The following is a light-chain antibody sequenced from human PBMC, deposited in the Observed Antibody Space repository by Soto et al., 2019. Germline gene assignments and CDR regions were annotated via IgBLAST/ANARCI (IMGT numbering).Light chain of an antibody. CDR1: SGHSSNA. V-gene: IGLV4-69*01. CDR3: QTWGTDFWV. Sequence: QPVLTQSPSASASLGASVRLTCILSSGHSSNAVTWHQQQPEKGPRFLMRLNSDGSHTKGDGIPDRFSGSSSGAERYLTISSLQSEDEADYHCQTWGTDFWVFGGGTKLTVL. CDR2: LNSDGSH. J-gene: IGLJ3*02.